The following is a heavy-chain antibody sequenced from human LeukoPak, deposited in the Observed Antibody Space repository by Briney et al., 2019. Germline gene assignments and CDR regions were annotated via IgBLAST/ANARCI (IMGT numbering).Heavy chain of an antibody. CDR3: ATTITRGY. J-gene: IGHJ4*02. V-gene: IGHV3-21*01. Sequence: GGSLRLSCAASGFAFSSYAMNWVRQAPGKGLEWVSSISTGSSYTYYADSVKGRFTISRDNAKNSLYLQMNGLGAEDTAVYYCATTITRGYWGQGTLVTVSS. D-gene: IGHD4-11*01. CDR2: ISTGSSYT. CDR1: GFAFSSYA.